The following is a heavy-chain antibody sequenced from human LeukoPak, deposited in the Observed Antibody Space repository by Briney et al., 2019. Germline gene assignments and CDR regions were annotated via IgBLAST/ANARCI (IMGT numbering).Heavy chain of an antibody. V-gene: IGHV4-59*10. CDR2: IYTSGST. CDR3: ARASGSYLRLGAFDI. J-gene: IGHJ3*02. Sequence: PSETLSLTCAVYGGSFSGYYWSWIRQPAGKGLEWIGRIYTSGSTNYNPSLKSRVTISVDTSKNQFSLKLSSVTAADTAVYYCARASGSYLRLGAFDIWGQGTMVTVSS. CDR1: GGSFSGYY. D-gene: IGHD1-26*01.